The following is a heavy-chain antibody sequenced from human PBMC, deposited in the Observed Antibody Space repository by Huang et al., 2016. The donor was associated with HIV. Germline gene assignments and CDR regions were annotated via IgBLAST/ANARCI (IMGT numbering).Heavy chain of an antibody. V-gene: IGHV1-24*01. CDR2: VAPEHGET. CDR3: AAGYDTYYDI. D-gene: IGHD2-21*01. CDR1: GYTLTELS. J-gene: IGHJ3*02. Sequence: QVQLVQSGAEVKKPGASVTVSCKVSGYTLTELSIHWVRQAPGKGLEWRGGVAPEHGETIYAQNVQGRVTMTEDTATDTAYMELHSLRPEDTAVYYCAAGYDTYYDIWGQGTMVIASS.